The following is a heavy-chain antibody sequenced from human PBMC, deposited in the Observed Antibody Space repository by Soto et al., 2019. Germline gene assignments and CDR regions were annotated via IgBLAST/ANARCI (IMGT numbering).Heavy chain of an antibody. D-gene: IGHD6-13*01. CDR1: GFTFSSYW. CDR2: ISSSSSYI. CDR3: ARTMYSSLEYYFDY. Sequence: GSLRLSCAASGFTFSSYWMSWVRQAPGKGLEWVSSISSSSSYIYYADSVKGRFTISRDNAKNSLYLQMNSLRAEDTAVYYCARTMYSSLEYYFDYWGQGTLVTVSS. J-gene: IGHJ4*02. V-gene: IGHV3-21*01.